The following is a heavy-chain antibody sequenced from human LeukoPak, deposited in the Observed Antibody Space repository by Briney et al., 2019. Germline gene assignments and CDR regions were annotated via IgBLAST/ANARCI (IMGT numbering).Heavy chain of an antibody. CDR1: GFTFSSYG. D-gene: IGHD3-10*01. CDR3: TTDHMVRGVTYYFDY. CDR2: IWYDGSNK. Sequence: QPGGSLRLSCAASGFTFSSYGMHWVRQAPGKGLEWVAVIWYDGSNKYYEDSVKGRFTISRDNSKNTLYLQMNSLRAEDTAVYYCTTDHMVRGVTYYFDYWGQGTLVTVSS. V-gene: IGHV3-33*01. J-gene: IGHJ4*02.